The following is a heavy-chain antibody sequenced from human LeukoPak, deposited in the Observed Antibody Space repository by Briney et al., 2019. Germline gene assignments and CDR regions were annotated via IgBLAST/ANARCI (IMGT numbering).Heavy chain of an antibody. CDR2: ISSSSSYT. Sequence: GGSLRLSCAASGFTFSDYYMSWIRQAPGKGLEWVSYISSSSSYTNYADSVKGRFTISRDNAKNSPYLQMNSLRAEDTAVYYCARMLLRDYGDYYFDYWGQGTLVTVSS. CDR3: ARMLLRDYGDYYFDY. V-gene: IGHV3-11*06. J-gene: IGHJ4*02. CDR1: GFTFSDYY. D-gene: IGHD4-17*01.